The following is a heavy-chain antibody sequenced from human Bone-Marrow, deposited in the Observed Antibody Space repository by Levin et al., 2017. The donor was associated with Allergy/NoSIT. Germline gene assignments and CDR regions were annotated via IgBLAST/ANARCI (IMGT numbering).Heavy chain of an antibody. D-gene: IGHD3-10*01. CDR3: ARAHMKYYGSGSYLYNWVDP. CDR1: GFTFSGYA. CDR2: ISGSGGSI. J-gene: IGHJ5*02. V-gene: IGHV3-23*01. Sequence: GESLKISCATSGFTFSGYAMSWVRQAPGKGLEWVSGISGSGGSIYYADSVKGRFTISRDNSKSTLYLQMSSLTAEDTAVYYCARAHMKYYGSGSYLYNWVDPWGQGTLVTVSS.